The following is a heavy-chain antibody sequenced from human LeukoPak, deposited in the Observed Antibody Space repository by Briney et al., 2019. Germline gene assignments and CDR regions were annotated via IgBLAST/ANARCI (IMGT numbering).Heavy chain of an antibody. J-gene: IGHJ4*02. D-gene: IGHD3-10*01. CDR1: GFTFSNYN. V-gene: IGHV3-21*01. CDR2: ISSNSSYI. CDR3: ARSMIRGVVYFDY. Sequence: GGTLRLSCAASGFTFSNYNINWVRQAPGKGLEWVSSISSNSSYIYYADSLKGRFTISRDNAKNSLYLQMNSLRAEDTAVYYCARSMIRGVVYFDYWGQGTLVTVSS.